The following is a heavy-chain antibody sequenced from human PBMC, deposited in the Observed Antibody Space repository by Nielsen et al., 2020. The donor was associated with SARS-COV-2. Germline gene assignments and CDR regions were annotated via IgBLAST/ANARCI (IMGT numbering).Heavy chain of an antibody. V-gene: IGHV1-18*01. CDR3: ARGKGRDIVVVVARYYYYYYMDV. D-gene: IGHD2-15*01. J-gene: IGHJ6*03. Sequence: WVRQAPGQGLEWLGWINTYNGKTKYAETLQGRVTMTTDTSTTTAYMELSSLRSEDTAVYYCARGKGRDIVVVVARYYYYYYMDVWGKGTTVTVSS. CDR2: INTYNGKT.